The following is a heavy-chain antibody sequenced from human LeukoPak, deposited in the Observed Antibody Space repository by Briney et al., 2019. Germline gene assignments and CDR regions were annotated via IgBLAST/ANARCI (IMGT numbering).Heavy chain of an antibody. V-gene: IGHV1-2*02. D-gene: IGHD4-17*01. CDR1: EYTFTAYY. Sequence: GASVKVSCKASEYTFTAYYMHWVRQAPGQGLEGRGWINPNSGGTNYVQKFQGRVTMTRDTSISTAYMELSRLRSDDTAVYYCARGASGVYTVTTSWFDPWGQGTLVTVYS. J-gene: IGHJ5*02. CDR3: ARGASGVYTVTTSWFDP. CDR2: INPNSGGT.